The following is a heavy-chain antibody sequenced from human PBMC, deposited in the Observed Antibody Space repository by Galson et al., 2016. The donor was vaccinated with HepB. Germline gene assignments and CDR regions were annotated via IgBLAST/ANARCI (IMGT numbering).Heavy chain of an antibody. CDR2: MYDGGIT. Sequence: SETLSLTCAVSGASISSRNWWSWVRQPPGKGLEWIGEMYDGGITNYNPSLKSRVTISVDKSRNQFSLNLTSVTAADTAIYYCARVVTLGVVTPSLHFDCWGQGTLVTVSS. V-gene: IGHV4-4*02. CDR3: ARVVTLGVVTPSLHFDC. CDR1: GASISSRNW. D-gene: IGHD3-3*01. J-gene: IGHJ4*02.